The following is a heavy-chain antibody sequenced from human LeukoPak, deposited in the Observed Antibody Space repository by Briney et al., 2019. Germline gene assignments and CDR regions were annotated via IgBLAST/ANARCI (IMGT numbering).Heavy chain of an antibody. Sequence: GGSLRLSCAASGFTFSNAWMSWVRQAPGKGLEWVGRIKNKAVGGTTDYAAPVKGSFTISRDDSKNTLYLQMNSLKTEDTAVYYCATVAVIAVGGFDYWGQGTLVTVSS. V-gene: IGHV3-15*05. CDR2: IKNKAVGGTT. CDR3: ATVAVIAVGGFDY. D-gene: IGHD6-19*01. J-gene: IGHJ4*02. CDR1: GFTFSNAW.